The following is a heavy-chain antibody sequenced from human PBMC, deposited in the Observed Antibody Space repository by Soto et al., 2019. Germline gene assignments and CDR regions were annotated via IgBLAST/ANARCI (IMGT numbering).Heavy chain of an antibody. CDR3: AKKTLTGAHFDY. J-gene: IGHJ4*02. V-gene: IGHV1-69*13. CDR1: GGTFSSYA. Sequence: SVKVSCKASGGTFSSYAISWVRQAPGQGLEWMGGIIPIFGTANYAQKFQGRVTITADESTSTAYMELSSLRSEDTAVYYCAKKTLTGAHFDYWGQGTLVTVSS. CDR2: IIPIFGTA.